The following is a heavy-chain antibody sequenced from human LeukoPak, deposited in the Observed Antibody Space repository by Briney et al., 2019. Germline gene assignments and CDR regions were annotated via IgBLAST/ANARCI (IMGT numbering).Heavy chain of an antibody. V-gene: IGHV3-23*01. J-gene: IGHJ5*02. CDR2: ISGSGIST. CDR1: GFTFSDYA. CDR3: ARLVAITQAFDP. D-gene: IGHD5-24*01. Sequence: PGGSLRLSCAASGFTFSDYAMNWVRQAPGKGLEWVSAISGSGISTYYVDSVKGRFTISRDNSNNTLYLQMNSLRAEDTAVYYCARLVAITQAFDPWGQGTLVTVSS.